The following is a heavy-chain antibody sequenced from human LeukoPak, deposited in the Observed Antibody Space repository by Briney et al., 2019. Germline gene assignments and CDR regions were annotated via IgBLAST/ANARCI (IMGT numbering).Heavy chain of an antibody. Sequence: SETLSLTCAVYGGSFRGYYWSWIRQPPGKGLEWIGEINHSGSTNYNPSLKSRVTISVDASKNQFSLKLSSVTAADTAVYYCARGWDGYYNPWFDYWGQGTLVTVSS. CDR2: INHSGST. CDR3: ARGWDGYYNPWFDY. J-gene: IGHJ4*02. V-gene: IGHV4-34*01. CDR1: GGSFRGYY. D-gene: IGHD3-9*01.